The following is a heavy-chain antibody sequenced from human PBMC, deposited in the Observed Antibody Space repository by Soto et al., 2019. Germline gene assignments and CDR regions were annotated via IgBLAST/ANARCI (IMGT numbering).Heavy chain of an antibody. CDR2: INSDGSST. CDR3: ARDFGY. Sequence: EVQLVESGGGLVQPGGSLRLSCEASGFTFSTFWMHWVRQAPGKGLVWVSRINSDGSSTYYADSVKGRVTISRDNAKNTLYLQLSSLGPEDTAVYYCARDFGYWGQGTLVTVSS. V-gene: IGHV3-74*01. J-gene: IGHJ4*02. CDR1: GFTFSTFW.